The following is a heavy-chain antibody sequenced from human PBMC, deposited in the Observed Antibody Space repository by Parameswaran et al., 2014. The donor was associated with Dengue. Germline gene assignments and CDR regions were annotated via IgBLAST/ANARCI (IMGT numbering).Heavy chain of an antibody. CDR3: ARGPPRGHYYGSGSYYKDYYYMDV. CDR2: IYYSGST. Sequence: RWIRQPPGKGLEWIGYIYYSGSTNYNPSLKSRVTISVDTSKNQFSLKLSSVTAADTAVYYCARGPPRGHYYGSGSYYKDYYYMDVWGKGTTVTVSS. V-gene: IGHV4-59*01. D-gene: IGHD3-10*01. J-gene: IGHJ6*03.